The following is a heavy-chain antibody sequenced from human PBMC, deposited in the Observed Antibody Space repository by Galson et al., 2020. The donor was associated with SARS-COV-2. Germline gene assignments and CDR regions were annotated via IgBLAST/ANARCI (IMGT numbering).Heavy chain of an antibody. D-gene: IGHD2-2*01. CDR3: ARVRVGVVPAPMLGRWPYYDFYSMDV. CDR1: VGSFSGLS. Sequence: ETSETLSLTCAVYVGSFSGLSWSWVRQSPGKGLEWIGEINHSGSANYNPSLKSRVTISVDTPKNQFSLKLTSVTAAETGVYYCARVRVGVVPAPMLGRWPYYDFYSMDVWGQGTTITVSS. J-gene: IGHJ6*02. V-gene: IGHV4-34*01. CDR2: INHSGSA.